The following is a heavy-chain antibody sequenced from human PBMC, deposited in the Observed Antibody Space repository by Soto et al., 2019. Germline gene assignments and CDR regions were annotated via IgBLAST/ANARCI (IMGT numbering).Heavy chain of an antibody. CDR2: IDPSDSYT. Sequence: GESLKISCKGSGYSFTSYWISWVRQMPGKGLEWMGRIDPSDSYTNYSPSFQGHVTISADKSISTAYLQWSSLKASDTAMYYCARHSNSSGWWKYYGMDVWGQGTKVTVSS. CDR1: GYSFTSYW. V-gene: IGHV5-10-1*01. CDR3: ARHSNSSGWWKYYGMDV. J-gene: IGHJ6*02. D-gene: IGHD6-19*01.